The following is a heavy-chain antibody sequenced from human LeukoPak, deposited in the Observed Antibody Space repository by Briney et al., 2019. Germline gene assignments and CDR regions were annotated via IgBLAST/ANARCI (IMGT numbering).Heavy chain of an antibody. J-gene: IGHJ4*02. V-gene: IGHV3-30-3*01. CDR3: ARDRSANSRVYYFDY. Sequence: PGRSLRLSCTASGFTFGGYAMHWVRQAPGKGLEWVAIISYDGNIKYQADSVKGRFTISRDDSKNTLYLQMNSLRAEDTAVYYCARDRSANSRVYYFDYWGQGTLVTVSS. D-gene: IGHD4/OR15-4a*01. CDR2: ISYDGNIK. CDR1: GFTFGGYA.